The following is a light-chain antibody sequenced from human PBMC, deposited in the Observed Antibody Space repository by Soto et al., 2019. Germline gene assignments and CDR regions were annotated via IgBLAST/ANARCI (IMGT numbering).Light chain of an antibody. CDR2: DVT. Sequence: QSALTQPRSVSGSPGQSVTISCTGTNSDVGTYNYVSWYQQHPGKAPKLIIYDVTKRPSGVPDRFSGSKSGNTASLIISGLQAEDEADYYCSSYTSSSTLEVFGGGTKLTVL. V-gene: IGLV2-11*01. CDR3: SSYTSSSTLEV. CDR1: NSDVGTYNY. J-gene: IGLJ3*02.